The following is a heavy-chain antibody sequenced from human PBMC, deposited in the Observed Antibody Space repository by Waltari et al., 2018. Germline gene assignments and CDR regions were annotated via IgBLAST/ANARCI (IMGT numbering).Heavy chain of an antibody. Sequence: EVQLMESGGGLVQPGAPPPPPRPPSRVSFRAYWMTWVRQAPGKGLEWVANIKYDGSATYHADSVNGRFSISRDNAKNSLYLQMNSVSAEDTAIYYCARGSPGYVRVWDCWGQGTMVTVSS. J-gene: IGHJ4*02. V-gene: IGHV3-7*03. D-gene: IGHD2-2*01. CDR2: IKYDGSAT. CDR1: RVSFRAYW. CDR3: ARGSPGYVRVWDC.